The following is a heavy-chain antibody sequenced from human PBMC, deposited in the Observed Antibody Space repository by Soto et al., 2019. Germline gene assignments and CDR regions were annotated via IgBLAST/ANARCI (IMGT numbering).Heavy chain of an antibody. CDR2: IYYSGST. Sequence: SETLSLTCTVSGGSISSYYWSWIRQPPGKGLEWIGYIYYSGSTNYNPSLKSRVTISVDTSKNQFSLKLSSVTAADTAVYYCARAQQLGVDYWGQGTLVTVSS. CDR1: GGSISSYY. CDR3: ARAQQLGVDY. V-gene: IGHV4-59*01. J-gene: IGHJ4*02. D-gene: IGHD6-6*01.